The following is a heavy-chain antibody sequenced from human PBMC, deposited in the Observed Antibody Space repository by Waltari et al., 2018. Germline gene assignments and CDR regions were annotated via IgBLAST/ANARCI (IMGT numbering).Heavy chain of an antibody. Sequence: QVQLQQWGAGLLKPSETLSLTCAVYGGSFSGYYWSWIRQPPGKGLEWIGEINHSGSTNYNPSLKSRVTISVDTSKNQFSLKLSSVTAADTAVYYCARGRTGTRAPLRGWYFDLWGRGTLVTVSS. D-gene: IGHD3-9*01. CDR1: GGSFSGYY. CDR3: ARGRTGTRAPLRGWYFDL. CDR2: INHSGST. V-gene: IGHV4-34*01. J-gene: IGHJ2*01.